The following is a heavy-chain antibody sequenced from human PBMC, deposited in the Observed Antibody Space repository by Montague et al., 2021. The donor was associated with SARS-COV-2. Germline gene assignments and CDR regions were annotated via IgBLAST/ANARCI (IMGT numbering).Heavy chain of an antibody. CDR1: GDSIMSYH. J-gene: IGHJ4*02. CDR2: VRDSGTT. CDR3: ARFFRVGTSSAFDY. Sequence: SETLSLTCGVSGDSIMSYHWSWVRKPPGRGLEWIGDVRDSGTTNYNPSLNNRITISIDTSKAQFSLILTSVNAADTAVYYFARFFRVGTSSAFDYWGQGILVAVSS. D-gene: IGHD3-10*01. V-gene: IGHV4-59*08.